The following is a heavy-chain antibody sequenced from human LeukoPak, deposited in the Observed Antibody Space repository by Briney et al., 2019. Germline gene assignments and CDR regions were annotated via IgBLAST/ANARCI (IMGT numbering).Heavy chain of an antibody. Sequence: ASVKVSCKAFGGSFSSEAISWVRQAPGQGLEWMGWINPNSGGTNYAQKFQGRVTMTRDTSISTAYMELSRLRSDDTAVYYCATMYQLLYDYWGQGTLVTVSS. CDR1: GGSFSSEA. V-gene: IGHV1-2*02. J-gene: IGHJ4*02. CDR2: INPNSGGT. CDR3: ATMYQLLYDY. D-gene: IGHD2-2*02.